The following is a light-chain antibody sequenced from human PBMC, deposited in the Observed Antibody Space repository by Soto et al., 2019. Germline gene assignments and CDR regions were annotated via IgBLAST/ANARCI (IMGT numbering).Light chain of an antibody. V-gene: IGKV3-15*01. J-gene: IGKJ1*01. CDR1: QSVSSN. CDR3: QQYNDWPPWT. Sequence: EIVMTQSPATLSVSPGERATLSCRASQSVSSNLAWYQQKAGQAPRLLIYAAYIRATGVPARFSGSGSGTDFTLTISSLQSEDFAVYYCQQYNDWPPWTFGQGTKVEIK. CDR2: AAY.